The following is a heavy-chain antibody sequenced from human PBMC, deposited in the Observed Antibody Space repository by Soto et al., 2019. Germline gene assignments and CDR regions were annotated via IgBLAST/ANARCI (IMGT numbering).Heavy chain of an antibody. D-gene: IGHD1-7*01. CDR1: GDSVSSNSAA. CDR3: ARDGLTGTTWEVNWFDP. Sequence: PSQTLSLSFAISGDSVSSNSAAWNCIRQSPSRGLEWLGRTYYRSKWYNDYAVSVKSRITINPDTSKNQFSLQLNSVTPEDTAVYYCARDGLTGTTWEVNWFDPWGQGTLVTVSS. J-gene: IGHJ5*02. V-gene: IGHV6-1*01. CDR2: TYYRSKWYN.